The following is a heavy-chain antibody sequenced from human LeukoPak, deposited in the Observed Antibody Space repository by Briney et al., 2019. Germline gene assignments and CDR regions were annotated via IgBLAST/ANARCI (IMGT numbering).Heavy chain of an antibody. D-gene: IGHD2-2*01. J-gene: IGHJ3*02. V-gene: IGHV3-23*01. CDR1: GFTFSSYA. Sequence: PGGSLRLSCAASGFTFSSYAMSWVRQAPGKGLEWVSAISGSGGSTYYADSVKGRFTISRDNSKNTLYLQMNSLRAEDTAVYYCAKDIVVVPAARGGNAFVIWGQVTRVTVSS. CDR2: ISGSGGST. CDR3: AKDIVVVPAARGGNAFVI.